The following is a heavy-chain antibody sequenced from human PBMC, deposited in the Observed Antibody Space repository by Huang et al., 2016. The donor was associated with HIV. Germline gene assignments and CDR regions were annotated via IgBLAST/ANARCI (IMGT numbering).Heavy chain of an antibody. CDR3: ARGRAAGTSDAFDI. D-gene: IGHD6-13*01. CDR2: TYYRYQWYN. V-gene: IGHV6-1*01. Sequence: QVQLQQSGPGLVKPSQTVSLTCAISGDSVSSNSAAWYWIRQSQPRGLEGLGRTYYRYQWYNDYAVSMKGRITINPDTPRNQFSLQLNSVTPEDTAVYYCARGRAAGTSDAFDIWGQGTMVTVSS. CDR1: GDSVSSNSAA. J-gene: IGHJ3*02.